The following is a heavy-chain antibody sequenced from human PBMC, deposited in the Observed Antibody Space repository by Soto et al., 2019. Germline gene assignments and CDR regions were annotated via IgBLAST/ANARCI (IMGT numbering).Heavy chain of an antibody. J-gene: IGHJ5*02. CDR2: ISSHSITL. CDR3: VSDGRGNIYLNLFDP. V-gene: IGHV3-48*02. Sequence: SGGSLRLSCAASGFTFISYSMNWVRQAPWKGLEWISYISSHSITLYYADSVKGRFTISRDNARNSLYLQMNSLRDEDTAVYYCVSDGRGNIYLNLFDPCGQGTLVTDSS. CDR1: GFTFISYS. D-gene: IGHD5-12*01.